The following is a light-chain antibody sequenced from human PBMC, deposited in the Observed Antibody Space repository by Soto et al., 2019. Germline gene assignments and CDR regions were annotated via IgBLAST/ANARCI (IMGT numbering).Light chain of an antibody. V-gene: IGKV1-5*03. CDR1: QSISSR. Sequence: DIQMTQSPPTLSASVGDRVTITCRASQSISSRLAWYQQKPGRAPKLLIYKASSLESGVPSRFSRSGSGTEFTLTISSLQPDDFATYYCQQYNSYSSFGPGTKVDIK. CDR3: QQYNSYSS. CDR2: KAS. J-gene: IGKJ3*01.